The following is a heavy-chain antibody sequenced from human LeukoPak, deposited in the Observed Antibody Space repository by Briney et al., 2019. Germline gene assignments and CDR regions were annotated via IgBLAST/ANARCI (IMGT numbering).Heavy chain of an antibody. CDR3: ARGGYSCAHDY. J-gene: IGHJ4*02. D-gene: IGHD5-18*01. CDR2: IYSDGSS. CDR1: GFTVSSNY. Sequence: GGSLRLSCAASGFTVSSNYMSWVRQAPGKGLEWVSVIYSDGSSYYADSVKGRFTISRDNSKNTLYLQMNSLRAEDTAVYYCARGGYSCAHDYWGQGTLVTVSS. V-gene: IGHV3-66*01.